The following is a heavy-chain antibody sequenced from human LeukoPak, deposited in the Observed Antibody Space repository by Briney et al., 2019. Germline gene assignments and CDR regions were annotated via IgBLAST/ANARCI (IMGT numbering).Heavy chain of an antibody. CDR2: ISSNGDSI. V-gene: IGHV3-48*04. D-gene: IGHD6-13*01. CDR3: ARETALGIDY. CDR1: GFTFSSYW. J-gene: IGHJ4*02. Sequence: PGGSLRLSCAASGFTFSSYWMSWVRQAPGKGLEWISYISSNGDSISYADSVKGRFTISRDNAKNSLYLQMNSLRAEDTAFYYCARETALGIDYWGQGTLVTVSS.